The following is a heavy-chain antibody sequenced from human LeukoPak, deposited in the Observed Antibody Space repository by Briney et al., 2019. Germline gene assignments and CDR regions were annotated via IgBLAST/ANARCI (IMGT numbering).Heavy chain of an antibody. J-gene: IGHJ3*02. V-gene: IGHV3-23*01. D-gene: IGHD3-22*01. CDR3: AKTYYYDSSGPLDI. CDR1: GFTFSSYA. CDR2: ISGSGSST. Sequence: PGGSLRLSCAASGFTFSSYAMSWVRQAPGKGLEWVSAISGSGSSTYYADSMKGRFTISRDNSKNTLYLQMNSLRAEDTAVYYCAKTYYYDSSGPLDIWGQGTMVTVSS.